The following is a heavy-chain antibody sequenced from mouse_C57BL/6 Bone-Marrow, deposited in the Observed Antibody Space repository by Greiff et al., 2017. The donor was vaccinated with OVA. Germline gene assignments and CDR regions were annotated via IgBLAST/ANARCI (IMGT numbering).Heavy chain of an antibody. V-gene: IGHV1-26*01. J-gene: IGHJ2*01. CDR1: GYTFTDYY. CDR3: ASKRSMVKDY. Sequence: EVQLQQSGPELVKPGASVKISCKASGYTFTDYYMNWVKQSHGKSLEWIGDINPNNGGTSYNQKFKGKATLTVDKSSSTAYMELRSLTSEDSAVYYCASKRSMVKDYWGQGTTLTVSS. CDR2: INPNNGGT. D-gene: IGHD2-10*02.